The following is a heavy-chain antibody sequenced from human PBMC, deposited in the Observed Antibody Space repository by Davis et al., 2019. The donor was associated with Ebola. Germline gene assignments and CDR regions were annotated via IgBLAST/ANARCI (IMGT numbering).Heavy chain of an antibody. J-gene: IGHJ6*02. D-gene: IGHD1-14*01. V-gene: IGHV3-30*18. CDR1: GFTFSSYG. CDR2: ISYDGSNK. Sequence: GGSLRLSCAASGFTFSSYGMHWVRQAPGKGLEWVAVISYDGSNKYYADSVKGRFTISRDNSKNTLYLQMNSLRAEDTAVYYCAKGSILPHYYYGMDVWGQGTTVTVSS. CDR3: AKGSILPHYYYGMDV.